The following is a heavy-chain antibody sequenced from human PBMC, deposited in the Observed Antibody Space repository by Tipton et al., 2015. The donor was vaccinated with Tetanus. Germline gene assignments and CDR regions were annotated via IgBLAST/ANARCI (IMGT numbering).Heavy chain of an antibody. CDR3: ARVVRDYYYGMDV. D-gene: IGHD3-22*01. CDR2: FGSFSRTI. V-gene: IGHV3-48*01. J-gene: IGHJ6*02. CDR1: GFTSSSYS. Sequence: SLRLSCEGSGFTSSSYSMNWVRQAPGKGLEWISYFGSFSRTINYADSVRGRFTTFRDNAKSSLYLQMSRLRAEDTAVYYCARVVRDYYYGMDVWGQGTTVTVS.